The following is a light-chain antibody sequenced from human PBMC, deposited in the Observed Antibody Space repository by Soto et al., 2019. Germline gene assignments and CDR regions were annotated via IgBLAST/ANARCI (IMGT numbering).Light chain of an antibody. CDR1: QSISSY. CDR3: QPSYSSPYT. V-gene: IGKV1-39*01. CDR2: SAS. J-gene: IGKJ2*01. Sequence: DIQMTQSPSSLSASVGDRVTITCRASQSISSYLNWYQQEPGKAPKVLIYSASSLQGGVPSRFSGSGSGTDFTLATSSLHPEDFATYYCQPSYSSPYTFGQGTKVQIK.